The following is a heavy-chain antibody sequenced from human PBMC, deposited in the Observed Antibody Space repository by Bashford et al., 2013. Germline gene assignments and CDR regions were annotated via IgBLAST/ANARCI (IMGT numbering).Heavy chain of an antibody. Sequence: EGLEWVSYISSAGSTIYYADSVEGRFTISRDNARNSLYLQMNSLSAEDTAVYYCAREPLSRGGHAFDIWGQGTMVTVSS. CDR3: AREPLSRGGHAFDI. CDR2: ISSAGSTI. J-gene: IGHJ3*02. V-gene: IGHV3-48*03.